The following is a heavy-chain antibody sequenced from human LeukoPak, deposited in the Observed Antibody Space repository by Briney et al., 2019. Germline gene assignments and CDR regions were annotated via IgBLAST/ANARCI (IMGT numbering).Heavy chain of an antibody. CDR3: ARGVGATISYYHYYIDV. V-gene: IGHV1-8*03. CDR1: GYSFTSYW. CDR2: VNPNTGNT. D-gene: IGHD1-26*01. Sequence: GESLKISCKGSGYSFTSYWIGWVRQASGQGLEWMGWVNPNTGNTGYAQKFQGRVTITRNTSISTVYMELSSLRSEDTAVYYCARGVGATISYYHYYIDVWGKGTTVTVSS. J-gene: IGHJ6*03.